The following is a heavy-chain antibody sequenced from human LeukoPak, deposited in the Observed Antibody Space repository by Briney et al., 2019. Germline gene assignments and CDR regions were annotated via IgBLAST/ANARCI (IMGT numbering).Heavy chain of an antibody. V-gene: IGHV1-69*13. D-gene: IGHD3-10*01. CDR3: ARSVGVWFGELYSPYYFDY. J-gene: IGHJ4*02. CDR2: IIPIFGTA. Sequence: SVKVSCKASGYTFTSYGISWVRQAPGQGLEWMGGIIPIFGTANYAQKFQGRVTITADESTSTAYMELSSLRSEDTAVYYCARSVGVWFGELYSPYYFDYWGQGTLVTVSS. CDR1: GYTFTSYG.